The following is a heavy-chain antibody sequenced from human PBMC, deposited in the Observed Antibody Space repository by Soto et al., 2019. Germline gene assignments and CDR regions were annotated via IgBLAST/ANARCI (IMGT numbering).Heavy chain of an antibody. J-gene: IGHJ4*02. CDR1: GFNFRSYA. CDR2: IRASGDTT. V-gene: IGHV3-23*01. Sequence: VPLLESGGGLVQPGGSLRLSCAASGFNFRSYAMTWVRQAPGKGLEWVSTIRASGDTTFYADSVKGRITISRDNSKNTVYLQMNTLAADDTAVYFCAKGGYTSYYDYWGQGILVTVSS. CDR3: AKGGYTSYYDY. D-gene: IGHD5-18*01.